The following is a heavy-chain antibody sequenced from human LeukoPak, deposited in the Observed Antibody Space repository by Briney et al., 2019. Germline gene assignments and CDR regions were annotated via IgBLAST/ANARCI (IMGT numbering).Heavy chain of an antibody. CDR2: ISAYNGNT. D-gene: IGHD4-11*01. J-gene: IGHJ1*01. CDR3: ARDKAVTTELTQYFHH. Sequence: GASVKVSCKASGYTFTSYGISWVRQAPGQGLEWMGWISAYNGNTNYAQKLQGRVTMTTGTSTSTVYMELSSLRSEDTAVYYCARDKAVTTELTQYFHHWGQGTLVTVSS. V-gene: IGHV1-18*01. CDR1: GYTFTSYG.